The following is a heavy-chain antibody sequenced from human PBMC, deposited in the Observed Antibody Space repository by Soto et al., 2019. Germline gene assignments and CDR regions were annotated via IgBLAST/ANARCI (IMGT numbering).Heavy chain of an antibody. V-gene: IGHV4-61*01. CDR3: ASHYGSGTYYNFDY. CDR1: GGSVRRGFYY. J-gene: IGHJ4*01. Sequence: SETLSLTCTVSGGSVRRGFYYWTWIRQPPGKGLEWIGYINHSGSTNYNPSLQSRVTISLDTSKNQFSLKLSSVTAADTAVYYCASHYGSGTYYNFDYWGQGTLVTV. CDR2: INHSGST. D-gene: IGHD3-10*01.